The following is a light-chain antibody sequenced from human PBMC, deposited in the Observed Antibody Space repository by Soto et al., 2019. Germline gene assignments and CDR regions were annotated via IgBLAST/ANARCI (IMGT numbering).Light chain of an antibody. CDR2: DAS. J-gene: IGKJ4*01. CDR3: QQSFSDPPLS. Sequence: DIQLTPSPSSLSASVGDRVTITCRASQSVTTYLNWYQQKPGQAPKLLIYDASSLRDGVPSRCSGSGAGTVFTRTINSLHPEDFASYYCQQSFSDPPLSFGGGTRVEVK. CDR1: QSVTTY. V-gene: IGKV1-39*01.